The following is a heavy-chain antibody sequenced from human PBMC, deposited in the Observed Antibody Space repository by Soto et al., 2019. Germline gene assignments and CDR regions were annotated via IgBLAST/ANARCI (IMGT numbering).Heavy chain of an antibody. CDR1: GGSISSGGYY. Sequence: PSETLSLTCTVSGGSISSGGYYWSWIRQHPGKGLEWIGYIYYSGSTYYNPSLKSRVTISVDTSKNQFSLKLSSVTAADTAVYYCARDWGYRYGYYYGMDVWGQGTTVTVSS. CDR2: IYYSGST. CDR3: ARDWGYRYGYYYGMDV. J-gene: IGHJ6*02. V-gene: IGHV4-31*03. D-gene: IGHD5-18*01.